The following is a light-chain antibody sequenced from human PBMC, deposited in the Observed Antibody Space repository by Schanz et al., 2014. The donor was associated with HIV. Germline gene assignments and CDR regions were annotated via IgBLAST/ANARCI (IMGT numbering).Light chain of an antibody. V-gene: IGLV2-14*02. CDR1: SSDVGSYNL. CDR3: SSYAGSLPLV. J-gene: IGLJ2*01. Sequence: QSVLTQPASVSGSPGQSITISCTGTSSDVGSYNLVSWYQQHPGKAPKLMIYEVSKRPSGVPDRFSGSKSGNTASLTVSGLQAEDEADYYCSSYAGSLPLVFGGGTKLTVL. CDR2: EVS.